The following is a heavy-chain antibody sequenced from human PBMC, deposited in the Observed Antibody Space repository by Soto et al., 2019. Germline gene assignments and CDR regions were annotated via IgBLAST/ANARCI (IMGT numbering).Heavy chain of an antibody. CDR3: ARPGGYSRGWSDAFDV. V-gene: IGHV3-74*01. J-gene: IGHJ3*01. CDR2: INSDGSTT. Sequence: EVQLVESGGGLVQPGGSLRLSCAASGFSFSIHWMHWVREAPGKGLVWVARINSDGSTTTYADSVKGRFTISRDNAKNTRSLQMYSLRAEDTAVYYCARPGGYSRGWSDAFDVWGQGTLVTVSS. D-gene: IGHD6-19*01. CDR1: GFSFSIHW.